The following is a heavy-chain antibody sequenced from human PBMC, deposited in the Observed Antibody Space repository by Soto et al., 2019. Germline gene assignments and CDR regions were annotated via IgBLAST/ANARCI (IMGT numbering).Heavy chain of an antibody. V-gene: IGHV4-30-4*01. CDR1: GGSISSGDHY. CDR2: ISYSGNT. CDR3: ARPNYDYIWGSYRFDF. Sequence: SETLSLTCTVSGGSISSGDHYWSWIRQPPGKGLEWIGYISYSGNTYYNPSLKSRVTISVDMSKNQFSLKLSSVTAADTAVYYCARPNYDYIWGSYRFDFWGQGTLVTVSS. D-gene: IGHD3-16*02. J-gene: IGHJ4*02.